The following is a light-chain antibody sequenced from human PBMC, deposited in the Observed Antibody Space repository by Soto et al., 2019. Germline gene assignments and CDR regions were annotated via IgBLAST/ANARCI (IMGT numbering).Light chain of an antibody. CDR2: AAS. J-gene: IGKJ1*01. V-gene: IGKV1-39*01. CDR3: QQSYSTTWT. Sequence: DIQMTQSPSSLSASVGDRVTITCRASQGISTYLNCYQQKPGKAPKLLIYAASSLQRGVPSRFSGSGSETDFTLTISSLQPEAFATYACQQSYSTTWTFGHGTKVEIK. CDR1: QGISTY.